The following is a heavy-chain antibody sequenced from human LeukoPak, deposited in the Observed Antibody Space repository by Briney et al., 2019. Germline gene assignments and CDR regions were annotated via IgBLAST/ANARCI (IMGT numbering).Heavy chain of an antibody. CDR3: ARGALLWFGESTNYFDY. J-gene: IGHJ4*02. Sequence: SETLSLTCAVYGGSFSGYYWSWIRQPPGKGLEWIGEIDHSGSTNYNPSLKSRVTISVDTSKNQFSLKLSSVTAADTAVYYCARGALLWFGESTNYFDYWGQGTLVTVSS. CDR1: GGSFSGYY. D-gene: IGHD3-10*01. V-gene: IGHV4-34*01. CDR2: IDHSGST.